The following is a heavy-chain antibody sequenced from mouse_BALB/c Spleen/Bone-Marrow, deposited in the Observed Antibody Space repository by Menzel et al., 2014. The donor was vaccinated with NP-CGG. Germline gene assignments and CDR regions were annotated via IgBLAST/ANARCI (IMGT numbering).Heavy chain of an antibody. Sequence: EVKLMESGGGLVKLGGSLKLSCAASGFTFSSYYMSWVRQTPEKRLELVAAINSNGGSTYYPDTVKGRFTISRDNAKNALYLQMSSLKSEDTALYYCASQPLYDYDSWFAYWGQGTLVTVSA. V-gene: IGHV5-6-2*01. CDR2: INSNGGST. CDR3: ASQPLYDYDSWFAY. D-gene: IGHD2-4*01. J-gene: IGHJ3*01. CDR1: GFTFSSYY.